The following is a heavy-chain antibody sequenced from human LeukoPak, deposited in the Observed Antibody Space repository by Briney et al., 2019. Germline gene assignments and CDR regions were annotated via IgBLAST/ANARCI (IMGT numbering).Heavy chain of an antibody. J-gene: IGHJ4*02. V-gene: IGHV1-2*06. Sequence: ASVKVSCKASGYTFTGYYMHWVRQAPGQGLGWMGRINPNSGGTNYAQKFQGRVTMTRDTSISTAYMELSRLRSDDTAVYYCARVGTYCSSTSCYGEVFDYWGQGTLVTVSS. CDR2: INPNSGGT. D-gene: IGHD2-2*01. CDR1: GYTFTGYY. CDR3: ARVGTYCSSTSCYGEVFDY.